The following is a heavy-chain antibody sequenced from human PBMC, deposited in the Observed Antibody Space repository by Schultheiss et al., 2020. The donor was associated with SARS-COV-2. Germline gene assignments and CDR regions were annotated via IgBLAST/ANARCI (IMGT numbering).Heavy chain of an antibody. J-gene: IGHJ5*02. CDR1: GYSISSGYY. D-gene: IGHD2-15*01. CDR3: ARGAATLFDP. Sequence: SETLSLTCAVSGYSISSGYYWSWIRQPPGKGLEWIGEINHSGTTNYNPSLKSRVTISVDTSKNQFSLKLSSVTAADTAVYYCARGAATLFDPWGQGTLVTVSS. V-gene: IGHV4-38-2*01. CDR2: INHSGTT.